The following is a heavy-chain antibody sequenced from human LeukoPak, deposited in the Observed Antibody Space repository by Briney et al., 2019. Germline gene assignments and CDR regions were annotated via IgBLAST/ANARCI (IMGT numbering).Heavy chain of an antibody. D-gene: IGHD6-6*01. CDR1: GGTFSSYA. J-gene: IGHJ6*02. CDR3: ARVGSSSWTYYYYYGMDV. CDR2: IIPILGIA. V-gene: IGHV1-69*04. Sequence: SVKVSCKASGGTFSSYAISWVRQAPGQGLGWMGRIIPILGIANYAQKFQGRVTITADKSTSTAYMELRSLRSDDTAVYYCARVGSSSWTYYYYYGMDVWGQGTTVTVSS.